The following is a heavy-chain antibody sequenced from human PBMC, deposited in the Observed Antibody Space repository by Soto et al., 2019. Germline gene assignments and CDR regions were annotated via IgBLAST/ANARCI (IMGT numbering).Heavy chain of an antibody. D-gene: IGHD2-15*01. Sequence: QVQLVRSGAEVKKPGASVKVSCKASGYTFTSYGISWVRQAPGQGLEWMGWISAYNGNTNYAQKLQGRVTMTTDTSTSTAYMELRSLRSDDTAVYYCARDWYCSGGSCYRYYMDVWGKGTTVTVSS. CDR1: GYTFTSYG. J-gene: IGHJ6*03. V-gene: IGHV1-18*01. CDR3: ARDWYCSGGSCYRYYMDV. CDR2: ISAYNGNT.